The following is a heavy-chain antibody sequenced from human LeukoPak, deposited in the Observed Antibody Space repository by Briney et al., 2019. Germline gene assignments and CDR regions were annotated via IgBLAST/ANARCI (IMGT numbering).Heavy chain of an antibody. V-gene: IGHV1-46*01. D-gene: IGHD6-13*01. CDR2: INPSGGST. J-gene: IGHJ4*02. Sequence: ASVKVSCKASGYTFTSYYMHWVRQAPGQGLEWMGIINPSGGSTSYAQKFQGRVTMTRDTSTSTVYMELSSLRSEDTAVYYCARGGAIAALGSSVDYWGQGTLVTVSS. CDR3: ARGGAIAALGSSVDY. CDR1: GYTFTSYY.